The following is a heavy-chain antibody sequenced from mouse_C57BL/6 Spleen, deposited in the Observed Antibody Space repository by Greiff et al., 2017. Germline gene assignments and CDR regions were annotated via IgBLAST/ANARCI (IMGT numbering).Heavy chain of an antibody. Sequence: EVNVVESGGGLVKPGGSLKLSCAASGFTFSSYAMSWVRQTPEKRLEWVATISDGGSYTYYPDNVKGRFTISRDNAKNNLYLQMSHLKSEDTAMYYCARELGRGDYFDYWGQGTTLTVSS. CDR3: ARELGRGDYFDY. CDR1: GFTFSSYA. D-gene: IGHD4-1*01. J-gene: IGHJ2*01. V-gene: IGHV5-4*01. CDR2: ISDGGSYT.